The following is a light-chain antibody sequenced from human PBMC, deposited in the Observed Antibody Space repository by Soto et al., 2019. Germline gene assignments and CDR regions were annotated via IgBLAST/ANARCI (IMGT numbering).Light chain of an antibody. V-gene: IGLV4-69*01. CDR3: QTWGTGLLV. J-gene: IGLJ3*02. Sequence: QLVLTQSPSASASLGASVKLTCTLSSGHSSYAIAWHQQQPEKGPRYLMKLNSDGSHSKGDGIPDRFSGSSSGAERYLPLSSLQSEDEADYYCQTWGTGLLVFGGGTKLPVL. CDR1: SGHSSYA. CDR2: LNSDGSH.